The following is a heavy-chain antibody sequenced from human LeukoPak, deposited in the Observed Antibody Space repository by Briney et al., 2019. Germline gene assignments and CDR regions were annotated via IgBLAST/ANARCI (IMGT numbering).Heavy chain of an antibody. V-gene: IGHV4-39*01. D-gene: IGHD5-12*01. CDR2: VYYSGST. CDR1: GGSISSTTYY. J-gene: IGHJ4*02. Sequence: PSETLSLTCTVSGGSISSTTYYWGWIRQPPGKGLEWIGSVYYSGSTYYNPSLKSRGIISVDTSKNQFSLRLSSVTAADTAVYYCARHGSIGGGYLYWGQGTLVTVSS. CDR3: ARHGSIGGGYLY.